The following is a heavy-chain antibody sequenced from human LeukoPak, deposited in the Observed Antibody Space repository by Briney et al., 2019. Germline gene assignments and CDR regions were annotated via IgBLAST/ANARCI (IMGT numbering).Heavy chain of an antibody. Sequence: SETLSLTCTVSGGSISSSTYYWGWVRQPPGKGLDWIGSIFYIGSTQYTQYNPSLKSRVTISADTSKNQFSLKLMSVTAADTAVYYCARGPDTVTTATLYNWGQGTLVTVSS. CDR2: IFYIGST. J-gene: IGHJ4*02. CDR1: GGSISSSTYY. CDR3: ARGPDTVTTATLYN. V-gene: IGHV4-39*07. D-gene: IGHD4-17*01.